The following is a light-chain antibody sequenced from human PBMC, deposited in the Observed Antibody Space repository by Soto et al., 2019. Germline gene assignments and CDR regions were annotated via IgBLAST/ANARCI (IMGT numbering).Light chain of an antibody. Sequence: DIQMTQSPSSLSASVGDRVTITCRANQSISSYLNWYQQKPGKAPKLLIYAASTLQRGVSSRFSGSGSGTDFTLTIRSLQLDHFATYYCQQSYRTPYPFGQGTKVDIK. J-gene: IGKJ2*01. V-gene: IGKV1-39*01. CDR3: QQSYRTPYP. CDR1: QSISSY. CDR2: AAS.